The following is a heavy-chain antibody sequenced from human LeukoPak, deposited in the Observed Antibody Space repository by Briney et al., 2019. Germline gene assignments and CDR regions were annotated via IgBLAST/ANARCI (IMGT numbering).Heavy chain of an antibody. V-gene: IGHV3-53*01. CDR1: GFTVSMNY. J-gene: IGHJ4*02. CDR3: AKEERYGEYLDY. D-gene: IGHD3-10*01. Sequence: GGSLRLSCATSGFTVSMNYMSWVRQAPGKGLEWVSLIYTGGYTYYADSVKGRFTISRDNSKNTLYLQMNSLRAEDTAVYYCAKEERYGEYLDYWGQGTLVTVSS. CDR2: IYTGGYT.